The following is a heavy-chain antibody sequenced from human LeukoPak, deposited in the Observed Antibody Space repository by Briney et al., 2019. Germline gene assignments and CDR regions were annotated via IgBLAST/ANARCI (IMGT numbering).Heavy chain of an antibody. D-gene: IGHD6-13*01. V-gene: IGHV1-69*05. Sequence: ASVKVSCKASGGSFRSKAVSWVRQAPGQGLEWMGAIIPSFDVSNYAQKFQGRITITMDESASTAYMELTSLRSEDTAVYYCARNDMAAAGTFACWGQGTLVTVSS. CDR3: ARNDMAAAGTFAC. J-gene: IGHJ4*02. CDR2: IIPSFDVS. CDR1: GGSFRSKA.